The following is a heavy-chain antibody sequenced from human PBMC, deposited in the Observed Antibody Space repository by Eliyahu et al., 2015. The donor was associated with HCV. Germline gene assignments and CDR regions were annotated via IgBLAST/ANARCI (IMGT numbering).Heavy chain of an antibody. CDR1: GGSISSSSYY. D-gene: IGHD1-20*01. CDR3: ARHQAPGIPLTGTTYRGAFDI. Sequence: QLQLQESGPGLVKPSETLSLTCTVSGGSISSSSYYWGWIRQPPGKGLEWIGSIYYSGSTYYNPSLKSRVTISVDTSKNQFSLKLSSVTAADTAVYYCARHQAPGIPLTGTTYRGAFDIWGQGTMVTVSS. CDR2: IYYSGST. J-gene: IGHJ3*02. V-gene: IGHV4-39*01.